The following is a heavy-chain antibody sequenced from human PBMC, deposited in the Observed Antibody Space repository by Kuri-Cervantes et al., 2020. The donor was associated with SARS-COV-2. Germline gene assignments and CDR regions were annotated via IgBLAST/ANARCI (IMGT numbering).Heavy chain of an antibody. CDR2: ISDDGSKT. CDR3: ARDPTYYYDSRGYYRAWFFDY. Sequence: GESLKISCAASGYTFNNHALYWVRQAPGKGLEWVAVISDDGSKTYYRDSVKGRFTISRDTSKNTLFLQMNSLRPDDTGVYYCARDPTYYYDSRGYYRAWFFDYWGQGTLVTVSS. CDR1: GYTFNNHA. V-gene: IGHV3-30-3*01. J-gene: IGHJ4*02. D-gene: IGHD3-22*01.